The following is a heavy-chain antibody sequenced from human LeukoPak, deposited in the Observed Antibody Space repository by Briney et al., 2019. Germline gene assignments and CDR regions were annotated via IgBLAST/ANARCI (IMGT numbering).Heavy chain of an antibody. CDR3: ARDLGHSGYDLYDY. J-gene: IGHJ4*02. CDR2: MKQDGSEK. Sequence: PWGSLRLSCAASGITFRGYWMSWVRQAPGKVLEWVANMKQDGSEKYYVDSVKGRFTISRDNAKNSLYLQMNSLRAEDTAVYYCARDLGHSGYDLYDYWGQGTLVTVSS. CDR1: GITFRGYW. D-gene: IGHD5-12*01. V-gene: IGHV3-7*01.